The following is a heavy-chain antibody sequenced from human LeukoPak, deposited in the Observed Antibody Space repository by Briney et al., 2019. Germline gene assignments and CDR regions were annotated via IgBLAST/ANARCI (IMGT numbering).Heavy chain of an antibody. CDR2: TRNKANSYTT. V-gene: IGHV3-72*01. J-gene: IGHJ4*02. CDR3: ARAYGDYSGYYFDS. D-gene: IGHD4-17*01. CDR1: GFTFSDHY. Sequence: GGSLRLSCAASGFTFSDHYMDWVRQAPGKGLEWVGRTRNKANSYTTEYAASVKGRLTISRDDSKNSLYLQMNSLKTEDTAVYYCARAYGDYSGYYFDSWGQGTLATVSS.